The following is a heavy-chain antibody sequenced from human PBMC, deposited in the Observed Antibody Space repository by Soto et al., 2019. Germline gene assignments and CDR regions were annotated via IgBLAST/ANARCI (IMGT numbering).Heavy chain of an antibody. CDR1: GGSISSGDYY. V-gene: IGHV4-30-4*01. D-gene: IGHD2-21*01. J-gene: IGHJ5*02. CDR3: ARGSGGYCGGECYEARWFDP. Sequence: PSETLSLTCTVSGGSISSGDYYWSWIRQPPGKGLEWIGYIYYSGSTYYNPSLKSRVTISVDTSKNQFSLKLSSVTAADTAVYSCARGSGGYCGGECYEARWFDPWRQGSLVTVSS. CDR2: IYYSGST.